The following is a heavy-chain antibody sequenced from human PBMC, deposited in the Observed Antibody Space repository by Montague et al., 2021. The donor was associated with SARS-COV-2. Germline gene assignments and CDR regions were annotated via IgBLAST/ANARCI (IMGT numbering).Heavy chain of an antibody. D-gene: IGHD4-17*01. CDR1: GFSLNTSGIC. Sequence: PALVTPTQTFTLTCTFSGFSLNTSGICVSWIRQPPGKALEWLALXDWXSYQYYSTSLKTRLTISKVSSKNQVVLTMTNMDPIDTATYYCARSYGDYRDSYFDYWGQGTLVTVSS. V-gene: IGHV2-70*01. CDR2: XDWXSYQ. J-gene: IGHJ4*02. CDR3: ARSYGDYRDSYFDY.